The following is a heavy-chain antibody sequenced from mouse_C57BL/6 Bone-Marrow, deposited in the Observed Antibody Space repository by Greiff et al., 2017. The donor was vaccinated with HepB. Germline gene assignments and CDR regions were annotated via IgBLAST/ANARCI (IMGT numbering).Heavy chain of an antibody. J-gene: IGHJ3*01. CDR3: ARRWLLRFAWFAY. Sequence: QVQLQQSGAELVKPGASVKLSCKASGYTFTSYWMHWVKQRPGQGLEWIGMIHPNSGSTNYNEKFKSKATLTVDKSSSTAYMQLSSLTSDDSAVYYCARRWLLRFAWFAYWGQGTLVTVSA. V-gene: IGHV1-64*01. CDR2: IHPNSGST. D-gene: IGHD2-3*01. CDR1: GYTFTSYW.